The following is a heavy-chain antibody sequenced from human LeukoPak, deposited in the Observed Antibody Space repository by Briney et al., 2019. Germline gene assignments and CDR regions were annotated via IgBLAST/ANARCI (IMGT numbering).Heavy chain of an antibody. CDR2: ISSSGSTI. J-gene: IGHJ6*02. CDR1: GFTFSSYA. D-gene: IGHD1-26*01. Sequence: GGSLRLSCAASGFTFSSYAMSWIRQAPGKGLEWVSYISSSGSTIYYADSVKGRFTISRDNAKNSLYLQMNSLRAEDTAVYYCARGNGFPEATDGMDVWGQGTTVTVSS. CDR3: ARGNGFPEATDGMDV. V-gene: IGHV3-11*01.